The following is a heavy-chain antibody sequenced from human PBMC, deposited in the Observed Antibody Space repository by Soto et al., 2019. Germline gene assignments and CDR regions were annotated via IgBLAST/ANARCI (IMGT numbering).Heavy chain of an antibody. D-gene: IGHD2-8*01. V-gene: IGHV3-30*18. CDR3: AKDGPAGMVYYYYYYGMDV. CDR2: ISYDGSNT. Sequence: QVQLVESGGGVVRPGRSLRLSCAASGFTFSSYAMHWVRQAPGKGLEWVAVISYDGSNTNYADSVKGRFTISRDNSKNPLYLQMNSLRDEDTAVYYCAKDGPAGMVYYYYYYGMDVWGQGTTVTVSS. CDR1: GFTFSSYA. J-gene: IGHJ6*02.